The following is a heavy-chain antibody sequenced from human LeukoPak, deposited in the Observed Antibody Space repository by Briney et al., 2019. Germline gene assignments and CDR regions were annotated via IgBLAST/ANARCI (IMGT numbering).Heavy chain of an antibody. CDR1: GFTFSSYV. D-gene: IGHD3-3*01. V-gene: IGHV3-30*03. J-gene: IGHJ4*02. Sequence: GGSLRLSCAASGFTFSSYVIHWVRQAPGKGLEWVAVISYDGRNKYYAHSVKGRFTISRDNSKNTLYLQMHSLRAEDTAVYYCARGNYDFWSGYWDYWGQGTLVTVSS. CDR2: ISYDGRNK. CDR3: ARGNYDFWSGYWDY.